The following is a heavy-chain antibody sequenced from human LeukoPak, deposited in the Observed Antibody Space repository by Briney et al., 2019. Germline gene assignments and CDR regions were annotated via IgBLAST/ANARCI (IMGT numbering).Heavy chain of an antibody. Sequence: ASVKVSCKASGYTFTGYYMHWVRQAPGQGLEWMGWINPNSGGTNYAQKFQGWVTMTRDTSISTAYMELSRLRSDDTAVYYCARDCGSLDYYGSGTGFDPWGQGTLVTVSS. D-gene: IGHD3-10*01. CDR2: INPNSGGT. J-gene: IGHJ5*02. CDR1: GYTFTGYY. V-gene: IGHV1-2*04. CDR3: ARDCGSLDYYGSGTGFDP.